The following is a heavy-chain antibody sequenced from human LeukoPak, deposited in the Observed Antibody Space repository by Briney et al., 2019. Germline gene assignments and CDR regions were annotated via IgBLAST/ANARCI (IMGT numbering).Heavy chain of an antibody. CDR1: GFTFSSYA. CDR2: IGSSGDIT. J-gene: IGHJ4*02. D-gene: IGHD3-3*01. V-gene: IGHV3-23*01. CDR3: AKDTLLYYDFWSGYIPVDY. Sequence: QSGGSLRLSCAASGFTFSSYAMSWVRQAPGMGLEWVSSIGSSGDITYYADSVKGRFTISRDNSKNTLYLQMNSLRAEDTAVYYCAKDTLLYYDFWSGYIPVDYWGQGTLVTVSS.